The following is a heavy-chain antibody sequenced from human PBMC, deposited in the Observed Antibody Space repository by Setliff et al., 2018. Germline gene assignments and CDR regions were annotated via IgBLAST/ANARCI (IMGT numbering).Heavy chain of an antibody. J-gene: IGHJ3*02. CDR2: ISAYNGNT. CDR1: GYTFTSYG. CDR3: ARDSSNYYGSGSYGAFDI. Sequence: ASVKVSCKASGYTFTSYGISWVRQAPGQGLEWMGWISAYNGNTNYAQKLQGRVTMTTDTSTSTAYMELRSLRSDDTAVYYCARDSSNYYGSGSYGAFDIWGQGTMVTVSS. V-gene: IGHV1-18*01. D-gene: IGHD3-10*01.